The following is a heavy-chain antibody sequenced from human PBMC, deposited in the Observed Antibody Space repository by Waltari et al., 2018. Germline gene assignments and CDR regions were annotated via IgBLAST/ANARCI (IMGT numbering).Heavy chain of an antibody. Sequence: QVQLQESGPGLVKPSETLSLTCAVSGYSISSGYYWGWIRQPPGKGLDWIGSIYHSGSTYYNPSLKSRVTISVDTSKNQFSLKLSSVTAADTAVYYCARANYGDYVNYWGQGTLVTVSS. CDR1: GYSISSGYY. V-gene: IGHV4-38-2*01. CDR2: IYHSGST. J-gene: IGHJ4*02. CDR3: ARANYGDYVNY. D-gene: IGHD4-17*01.